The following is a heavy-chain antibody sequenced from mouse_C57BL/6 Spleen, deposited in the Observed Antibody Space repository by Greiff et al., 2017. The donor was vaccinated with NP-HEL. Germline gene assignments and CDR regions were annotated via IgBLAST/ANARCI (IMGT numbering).Heavy chain of an antibody. J-gene: IGHJ2*01. D-gene: IGHD1-1*01. Sequence: EVQLQQSGPELVKPGASVKISCKASGYTFTDYYMNWVKQSHGKSLEWIGDINPNNGGTSYNQKFKGKATLTVDKSSSTAYMELRSLTSEDSAVYYGARGITTVVATDFDYWGKAPLSQSPQ. CDR1: GYTFTDYY. CDR2: INPNNGGT. CDR3: ARGITTVVATDFDY. V-gene: IGHV1-26*01.